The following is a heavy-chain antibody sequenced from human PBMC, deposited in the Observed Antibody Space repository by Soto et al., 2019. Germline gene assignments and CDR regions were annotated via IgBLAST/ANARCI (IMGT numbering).Heavy chain of an antibody. D-gene: IGHD6-19*01. CDR3: ARSVEDHFDS. CDR1: GFPVSIYS. Sequence: EVQLVESGGGLVQPGGSLRLTCVASGFPVSIYSMNWVRQAPGKGLEWSSYITSDTNTIKYADSVKGRFTISSDNAKNLVYLQMNSLSDQDTAVYFCARSVEDHFDSWGQGTVGTVSS. J-gene: IGHJ4*02. CDR2: ITSDTNTI. V-gene: IGHV3-48*02.